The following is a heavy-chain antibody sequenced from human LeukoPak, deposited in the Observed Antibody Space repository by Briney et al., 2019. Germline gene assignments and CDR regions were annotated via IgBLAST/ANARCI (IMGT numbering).Heavy chain of an antibody. D-gene: IGHD2-21*01. CDR1: GFTFSSYA. J-gene: IGHJ4*02. V-gene: IGHV3-64*01. CDR3: ARIKSQGVVVPLLRSTYYFDY. CDR2: ISSNGGST. Sequence: GGSLRLSCAASGFTFSSYAMHWVRQAPGKGLEYVSAISSNGGSTYYANSVKGRFTISRDNSKNTLYLQMGSLRAEDMAVYYCARIKSQGVVVPLLRSTYYFDYWGQGTLVTVSS.